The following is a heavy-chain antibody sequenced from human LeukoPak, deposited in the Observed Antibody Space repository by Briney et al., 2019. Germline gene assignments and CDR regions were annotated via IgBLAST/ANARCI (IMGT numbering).Heavy chain of an antibody. Sequence: NPSETLSLTCTVSGGSISSSSYYWGWIRQPLGKGLEWIGSIYYSGSTYYNPSLKSRVTISVDTSKNQFSLKLSSVTAADTAVYYCARKVGVAVAGKRWFDPWGQGTLVTVSS. V-gene: IGHV4-39*01. CDR3: ARKVGVAVAGKRWFDP. CDR1: GGSISSSSYY. J-gene: IGHJ5*02. D-gene: IGHD6-19*01. CDR2: IYYSGST.